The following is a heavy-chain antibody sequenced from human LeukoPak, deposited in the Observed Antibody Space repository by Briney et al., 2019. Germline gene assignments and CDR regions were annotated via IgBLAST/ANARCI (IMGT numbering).Heavy chain of an antibody. V-gene: IGHV3-53*01. Sequence: GGSLTLSCAASGFTVSNYYMRWLHQAPGQGLEWVSDLYMDGNTYYTESVEGRYNIYRDNYKNTLYLQMSTLRAEDTAVYYCAGDQWLVLQHWGQGTLVTVSS. CDR3: AGDQWLVLQH. CDR2: LYMDGNT. CDR1: GFTVSNYY. D-gene: IGHD6-19*01. J-gene: IGHJ1*01.